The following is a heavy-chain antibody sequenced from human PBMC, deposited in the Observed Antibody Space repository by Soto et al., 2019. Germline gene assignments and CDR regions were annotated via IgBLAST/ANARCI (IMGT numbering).Heavy chain of an antibody. CDR3: AHGAAAFDY. J-gene: IGHJ4*02. V-gene: IGHV2-5*02. Sequence: QITLKESGPTLVKPTQTLTLTCTFSGFSLSTSGVGVGWIRQPPGKALEWLALIYWDDDKASRPSLKGRPTIPKGTSKKQVVLTMTNMDPVDTATYYCAHGAAAFDYWGQGTLVTVSS. CDR2: IYWDDDK. D-gene: IGHD2-15*01. CDR1: GFSLSTSGVG.